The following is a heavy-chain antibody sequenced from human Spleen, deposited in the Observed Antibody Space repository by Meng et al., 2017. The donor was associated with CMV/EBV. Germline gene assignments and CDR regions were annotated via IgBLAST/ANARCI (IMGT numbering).Heavy chain of an antibody. D-gene: IGHD2/OR15-2a*01. V-gene: IGHV3-30-3*01. CDR2: ISYDGNIK. CDR3: VRVFRQYGMDV. Sequence: GGSLRLSCAASGFTFSDHAMHWVRQAPGKGLEWVAVISYDGNIKNYADSAKGRFTVSRDNSKNALSLQMNSLRAEDTAVYYCVRVFRQYGMDVWGLGTTVTVSS. CDR1: GFTFSDHA. J-gene: IGHJ6*02.